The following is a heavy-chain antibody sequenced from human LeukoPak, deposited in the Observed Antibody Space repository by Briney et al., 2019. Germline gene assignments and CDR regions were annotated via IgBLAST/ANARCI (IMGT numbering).Heavy chain of an antibody. D-gene: IGHD3-22*01. J-gene: IGHJ4*02. Sequence: GGSLRLSCAASGFTFSSYEMNWVRQAPGKGLEWVSYISSSGSTIYYADSVKGRFTISRDNSKNTLYLQMNSLRAEDTAVYYCAKVTTMIVVVIARGYYFDYWGQGTLVTVSS. V-gene: IGHV3-48*03. CDR3: AKVTTMIVVVIARGYYFDY. CDR2: ISSSGSTI. CDR1: GFTFSSYE.